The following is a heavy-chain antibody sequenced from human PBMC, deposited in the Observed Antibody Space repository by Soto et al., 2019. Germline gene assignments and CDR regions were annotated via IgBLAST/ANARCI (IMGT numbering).Heavy chain of an antibody. V-gene: IGHV5-51*01. CDR3: ARLGLQLLDY. Sequence: GESVKISCKGSGYRFTNYWIGWVRQMPGKGLEWMGIIYPGDSDTRYSPSFQGQVTISADKSISTAYLQWSSLKASDTAIYYCARLGLQLLDYWGQGTLVTVAS. CDR2: IYPGDSDT. D-gene: IGHD2-2*01. CDR1: GYRFTNYW. J-gene: IGHJ4*02.